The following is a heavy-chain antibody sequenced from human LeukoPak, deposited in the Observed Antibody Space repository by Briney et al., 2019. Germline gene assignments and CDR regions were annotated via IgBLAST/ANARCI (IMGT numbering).Heavy chain of an antibody. V-gene: IGHV3-74*01. Sequence: GGSLRLSCAASGFTFSSYWMHWVRQAPGKGLVWVSRINSDGSSTSYADSVKGRFTISRDNAKNTLYLQMNSLRAEDTAVYYCARTKRLRFLEWSPGSALDYWGQGTLVTVSS. D-gene: IGHD3-3*01. CDR1: GFTFSSYW. CDR3: ARTKRLRFLEWSPGSALDY. J-gene: IGHJ4*02. CDR2: INSDGSST.